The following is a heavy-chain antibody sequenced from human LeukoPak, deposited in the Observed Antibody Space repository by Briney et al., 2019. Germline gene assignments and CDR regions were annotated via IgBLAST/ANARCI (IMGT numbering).Heavy chain of an antibody. V-gene: IGHV3-48*03. D-gene: IGHD2-2*01. CDR1: RFTFSTYE. CDR2: ISNSGSTI. Sequence: GGSLRLSCTASRFTFSTYEMSWVRQAPGKGLEWVSYISNSGSTIYYADSVKGRFTIFRDNAKNLLYLQMNSLRAEDTAGYYCAILKYQTPVPDYWGEGTLVTVSS. J-gene: IGHJ4*02. CDR3: AILKYQTPVPDY.